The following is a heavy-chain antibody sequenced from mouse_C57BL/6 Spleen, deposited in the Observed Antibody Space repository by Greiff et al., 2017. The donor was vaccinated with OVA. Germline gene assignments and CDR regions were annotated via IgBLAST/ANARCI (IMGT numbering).Heavy chain of an antibody. CDR3: AREGLRLYAMDY. D-gene: IGHD2-4*01. CDR1: GYAFTNYL. Sequence: VQLQQSGAELVRPGTSVKVSCKAPGYAFTNYLIEWVKQRPGQGLEWIGVINPGSGGTNYNEKFKGKATLTADKSSSTAYMQLSSLTSEDSAVYFCAREGLRLYAMDYWGQGTSVTVSS. J-gene: IGHJ4*01. CDR2: INPGSGGT. V-gene: IGHV1-54*01.